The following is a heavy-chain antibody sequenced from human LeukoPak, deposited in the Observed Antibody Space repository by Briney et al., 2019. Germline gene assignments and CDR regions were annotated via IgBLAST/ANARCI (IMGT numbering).Heavy chain of an antibody. Sequence: GESPKISCRGSGYSFTSYWIGWVRQVPGKGLEWMGIIYPGDSDTRYSPSFQGQVTISADKSISTAYLQWSSLKASDTAMYYCARRLWGCGSTSCYIYDYWGQGTLVTVSS. CDR1: GYSFTSYW. CDR2: IYPGDSDT. D-gene: IGHD2-2*02. V-gene: IGHV5-51*01. CDR3: ARRLWGCGSTSCYIYDY. J-gene: IGHJ4*02.